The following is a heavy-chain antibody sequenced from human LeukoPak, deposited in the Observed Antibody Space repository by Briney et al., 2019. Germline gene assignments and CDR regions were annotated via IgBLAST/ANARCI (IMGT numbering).Heavy chain of an antibody. J-gene: IGHJ3*02. V-gene: IGHV4-39*01. CDR1: GGSISSSSYY. Sequence: PSETLSLTCTVSGGSISSSSYYWGWIRQPPGKGLEWIGSIYYSGSTYYNPSLKSRVTISVDTSKNQFSLKLSSVTAADTAVYYCARPPSAAAGTFDIWGQGTMVTVSS. D-gene: IGHD6-13*01. CDR3: ARPPSAAAGTFDI. CDR2: IYYSGST.